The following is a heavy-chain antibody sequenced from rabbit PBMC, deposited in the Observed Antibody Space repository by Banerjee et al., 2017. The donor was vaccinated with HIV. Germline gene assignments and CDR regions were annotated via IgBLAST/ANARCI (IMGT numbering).Heavy chain of an antibody. V-gene: IGHV1S40*01. CDR3: ARDVTTERQYYFDL. CDR2: IYTGSGNT. J-gene: IGHJ4*01. Sequence: QSLEESGGDLVKPGASLTLTCTASGFSFSSSYWICWVRQAPGKGLEWIACIYTGSGNTHYASWAKGRFTISKTSSTTVTLQMTSLTGADTATYFCARDVTTERQYYFDLWGPGTLVTVS. CDR1: GFSFSSSYW. D-gene: IGHD2-1*01.